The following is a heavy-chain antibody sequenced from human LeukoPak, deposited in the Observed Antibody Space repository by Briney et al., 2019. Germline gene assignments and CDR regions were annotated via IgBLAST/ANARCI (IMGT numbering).Heavy chain of an antibody. J-gene: IGHJ4*02. V-gene: IGHV3-30-3*01. CDR2: ISYDGSNK. D-gene: IGHD6-19*01. CDR1: GFTFSTYT. Sequence: GGSLSLSCAASGFTFSTYTMHWVRQAPGKGLEWVAVISYDGSNKYYADSVKGRFTISRDNSENTLYLQMNSLRAEDTAVYYCARRGSSGCFDYWGQGTLVTVSS. CDR3: ARRGSSGCFDY.